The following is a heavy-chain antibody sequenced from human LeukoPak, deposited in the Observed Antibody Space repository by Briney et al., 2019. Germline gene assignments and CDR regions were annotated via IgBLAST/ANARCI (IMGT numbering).Heavy chain of an antibody. V-gene: IGHV3-53*01. CDR2: IYSGGTT. CDR3: ARDRIGYMDV. D-gene: IGHD3-10*01. J-gene: IGHJ6*03. CDR1: GFTVSSNY. Sequence: GGSLRLSCAASGFTVSSNYMSWVRQAPGKGLEWVSVIYSGGTTVYADSVKGRFTISRDTSKNTLSLQMNSLRVEDTAIYYCARDRIGYMDVWGKGTSVIVSS.